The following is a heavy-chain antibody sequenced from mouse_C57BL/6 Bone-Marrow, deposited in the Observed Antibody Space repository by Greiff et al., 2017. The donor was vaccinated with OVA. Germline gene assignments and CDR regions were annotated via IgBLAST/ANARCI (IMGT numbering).Heavy chain of an antibody. Sequence: EVMLVESEGGLVQPGSSMKLSCTASGFTFSDYYMAWVRQVPEKGLEWVANINYDGSSTYYLDSLKSRFIISRDNAKNILYLQMSSLKSEDTATYYCARNYYDYGPFDYWGQGTTLTVSS. J-gene: IGHJ2*01. V-gene: IGHV5-16*01. D-gene: IGHD2-4*01. CDR2: INYDGSST. CDR1: GFTFSDYY. CDR3: ARNYYDYGPFDY.